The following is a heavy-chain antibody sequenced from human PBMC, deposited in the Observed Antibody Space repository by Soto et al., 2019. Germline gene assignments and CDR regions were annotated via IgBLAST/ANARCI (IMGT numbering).Heavy chain of an antibody. CDR2: ISGSGGST. Sequence: GGSLRLSCAASGFTFSSYAMSWVRQAPGKGLEWVSAISGSGGSTYYADSVKGRFTISRDNTKNTLYLQMNSLRAEATAVYYCAKELFGVVITPFGYWGQGTLVTVSS. J-gene: IGHJ4*02. CDR1: GFTFSSYA. D-gene: IGHD3-3*01. CDR3: AKELFGVVITPFGY. V-gene: IGHV3-23*01.